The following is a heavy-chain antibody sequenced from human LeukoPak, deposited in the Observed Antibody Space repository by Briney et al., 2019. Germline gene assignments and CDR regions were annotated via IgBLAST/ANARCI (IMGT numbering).Heavy chain of an antibody. CDR1: GFTFSNYG. J-gene: IGHJ5*01. D-gene: IGHD2-8*02. Sequence: GGSLRLSCAASGFTFSNYGMHWVRQAPDKGLEWVAFVRYDGDKTYYADSVKGRFTISRDNVDNVVYLEMNGLRAEDTATYYCARVAVSGPTGWFDSWGQGTLVIVSS. CDR2: VRYDGDKT. V-gene: IGHV3-30*02. CDR3: ARVAVSGPTGWFDS.